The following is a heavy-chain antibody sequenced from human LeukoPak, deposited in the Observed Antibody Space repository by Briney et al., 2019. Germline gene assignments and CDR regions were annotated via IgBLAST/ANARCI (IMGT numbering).Heavy chain of an antibody. CDR2: IKQDGSEK. CDR3: ARDTGGGYSCYDC. D-gene: IGHD5-18*01. J-gene: IGHJ4*02. V-gene: IGHV3-7*01. Sequence: GGSLRLSCAASGFTFSSYWMTWIRQAPGKGLDWVANIKQDGSEKYYVDSVKGRFTISRDNAKNSLYLQMNSLRAEDTAVYYCARDTGGGYSCYDCWGQGTLVTVSS. CDR1: GFTFSSYW.